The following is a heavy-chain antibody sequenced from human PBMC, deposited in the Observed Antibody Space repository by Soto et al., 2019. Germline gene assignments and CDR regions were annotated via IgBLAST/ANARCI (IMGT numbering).Heavy chain of an antibody. CDR2: FSGSGDNT. V-gene: IGHV3-23*01. D-gene: IGHD3-9*01. Sequence: GGSLRLSCASSGFTFSSYAMSWVRQAPGKGLEWVSSFSGSGDNTDYADSVKGRFTISRDNSKNTLYMQMNSLRAEDTAVYYCAKDRYDILTGYPIQYGMDVWGQGTTVTVSS. CDR3: AKDRYDILTGYPIQYGMDV. CDR1: GFTFSSYA. J-gene: IGHJ6*02.